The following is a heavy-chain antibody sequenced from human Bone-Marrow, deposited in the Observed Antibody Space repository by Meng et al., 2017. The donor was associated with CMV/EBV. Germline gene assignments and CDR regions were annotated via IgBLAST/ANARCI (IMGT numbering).Heavy chain of an antibody. V-gene: IGHV3-30*04. J-gene: IGHJ6*02. CDR1: GFTFSSYA. CDR3: AREGKGLDV. Sequence: GEYLKIPCAASGFTFSSYAMHWVRQAPGKGLEWVAVISYDGSNKYYADSVKGRFTISRDNSKNTLYLQMNSLRAEDTAGYYCAREGKGLDVWGQGTTVTVSS. CDR2: ISYDGSNK.